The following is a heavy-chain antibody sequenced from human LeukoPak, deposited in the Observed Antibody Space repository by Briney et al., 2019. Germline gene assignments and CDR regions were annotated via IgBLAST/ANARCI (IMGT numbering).Heavy chain of an antibody. J-gene: IGHJ6*04. CDR1: GGTFSSYA. D-gene: IGHD2-15*01. Sequence: SVKVSCKASGGTFSSYAISWVRQAPGQGLEWMGGIIPIFGTAHYAQKFQGRVTITADESTSTAYMELSSLRSEDTAVYYCARGAGLCSGGSCYDYYYGMDVWGKGTTVTVSS. CDR2: IIPIFGTA. V-gene: IGHV1-69*01. CDR3: ARGAGLCSGGSCYDYYYGMDV.